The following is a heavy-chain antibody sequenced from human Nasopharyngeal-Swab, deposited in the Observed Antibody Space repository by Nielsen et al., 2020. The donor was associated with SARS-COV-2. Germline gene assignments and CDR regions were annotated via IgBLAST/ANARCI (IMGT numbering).Heavy chain of an antibody. D-gene: IGHD5-12*01. V-gene: IGHV1-69*13. CDR2: IIPIFGTA. CDR1: GGTFGSYA. J-gene: IGHJ6*03. Sequence: SVKVSCKASGGTFGSYAISWVRQAPGQGLEWMGGIIPIFGTANYAQKFQGRVTITADESTSTAYMELSSLRSEDTAVYYCAREESIRGYSGYDPYYMDVWGKGTTVTVSS. CDR3: AREESIRGYSGYDPYYMDV.